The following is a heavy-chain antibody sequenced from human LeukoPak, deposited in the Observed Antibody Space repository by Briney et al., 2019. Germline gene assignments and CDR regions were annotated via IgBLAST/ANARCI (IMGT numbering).Heavy chain of an antibody. V-gene: IGHV4-39*07. Sequence: SETLSLTCTVSGDSFSSRTYYWGWVRQPPRKGLEYIGTISSGGNTYYNPSLKSRVTLSVDTSKNQFSLKLSSVTAADTAVYYCARVKYYGSGSRTFDYWGQGTLVTVSS. D-gene: IGHD3-10*01. CDR1: GDSFSSRTYY. CDR2: ISSGGNT. J-gene: IGHJ4*02. CDR3: ARVKYYGSGSRTFDY.